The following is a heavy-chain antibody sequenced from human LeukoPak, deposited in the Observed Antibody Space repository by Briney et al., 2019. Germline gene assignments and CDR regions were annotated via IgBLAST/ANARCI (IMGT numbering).Heavy chain of an antibody. V-gene: IGHV3-23*01. D-gene: IGHD4-17*01. CDR1: GFTFSSYA. CDR2: ISGSGGST. CDR3: AKANRGLRMYYYYMDV. Sequence: GGSLRLSCAASGFTFSSYAMSWVRQAPGKGLERVSAISGSGGSTYYADSVKGRFTISRDNSKNTLYLQMNSLRAEDTAVYYCAKANRGLRMYYYYMDVWGKGTTVTVSS. J-gene: IGHJ6*03.